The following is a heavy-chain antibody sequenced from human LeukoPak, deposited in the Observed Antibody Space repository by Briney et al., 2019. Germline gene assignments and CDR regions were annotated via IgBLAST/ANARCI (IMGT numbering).Heavy chain of an antibody. CDR3: ARSPGAVAADAFDI. J-gene: IGHJ3*02. CDR2: IYSGGST. Sequence: PGGSLRLSCGASGFTVSSNYMSWVRQAPGKGLEWVSVIYSGGSTYYADSVKGRFTTSRDNSKNTLYLQMNSLRAEDTAVYYCARSPGAVAADAFDIWGQGTMVTVSS. V-gene: IGHV3-53*01. CDR1: GFTVSSNY. D-gene: IGHD6-19*01.